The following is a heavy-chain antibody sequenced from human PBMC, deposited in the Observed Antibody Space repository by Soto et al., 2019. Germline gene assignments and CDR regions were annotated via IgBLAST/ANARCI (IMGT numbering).Heavy chain of an antibody. CDR2: MNGGNGDT. CDR3: ARGYCSSTSCQYDFDY. CDR1: GYTFTGYA. V-gene: IGHV1-3*01. Sequence: QVHLVQSEAEVKKPGASVKISCRASGYTFTGYAIHWVRQAPGQRLDWMGWMNGGNGDTKYSQKFKGRVTITRDTSASPAYMDLSSLGSEDRAVYHCARGYCSSTSCQYDFDYWGQGTPVTVSS. J-gene: IGHJ4*02. D-gene: IGHD2-2*01.